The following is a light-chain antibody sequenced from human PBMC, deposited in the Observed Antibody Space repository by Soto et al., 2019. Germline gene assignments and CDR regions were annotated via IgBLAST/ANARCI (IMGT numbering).Light chain of an antibody. V-gene: IGKV3-15*01. CDR1: QSVNSN. CDR3: QHYNHWPLA. CDR2: GAS. Sequence: EKVMTQSPATLSVSPGERATLSCRASQSVNSNLAWYQQKPGQAPRLLICGASTRATGVPARFSGSGSGTEFTLTISSLQSEDFAVYYCQHYNHWPLAFGGGTKVDIK. J-gene: IGKJ4*01.